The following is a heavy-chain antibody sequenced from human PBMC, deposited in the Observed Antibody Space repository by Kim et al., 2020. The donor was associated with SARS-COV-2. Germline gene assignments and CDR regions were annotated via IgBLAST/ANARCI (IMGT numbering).Heavy chain of an antibody. CDR2: IYYSGST. D-gene: IGHD3-22*01. Sequence: SETLSLTCTVSGGSISSSSYYWGWIRQPPGKGLEWIGSIYYSGSTYYNPSLKSRVTISVDTSKNQFSLKLSSVTAADTAMYYCARHQMIVDWFDPWGQGTLVTVSS. CDR3: ARHQMIVDWFDP. V-gene: IGHV4-39*01. CDR1: GGSISSSSYY. J-gene: IGHJ5*02.